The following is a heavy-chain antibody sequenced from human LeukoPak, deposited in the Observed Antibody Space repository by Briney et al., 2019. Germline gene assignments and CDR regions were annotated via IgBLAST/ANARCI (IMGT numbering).Heavy chain of an antibody. D-gene: IGHD5-12*01. CDR3: ARGDSGYDYGFDN. CDR1: GGTFSSHA. V-gene: IGHV1-69*05. Sequence: SVKVSCKASGGTFSSHAISWVRQAPGQGLEWVGGIIPIFGTTNYAQKFQGRVTITTDVSTSTGYMELRSLRSDDTAVYYCARGDSGYDYGFDNWGQGTLVTVSS. CDR2: IIPIFGTT. J-gene: IGHJ4*02.